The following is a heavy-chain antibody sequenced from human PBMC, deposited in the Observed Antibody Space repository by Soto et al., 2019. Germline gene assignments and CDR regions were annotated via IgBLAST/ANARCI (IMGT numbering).Heavy chain of an antibody. V-gene: IGHV3-9*01. Sequence: SLRLSCAASGFTFDDYAMHWVRQAPGKGLEWVSGISWNSGSIGYADSVKGRFTISRDNAKNSLYLQMNSLRAEDTALYYCAKAGDYYGSGSYYSLDYWGQGTLVTVSS. J-gene: IGHJ4*02. CDR1: GFTFDDYA. CDR3: AKAGDYYGSGSYYSLDY. CDR2: ISWNSGSI. D-gene: IGHD3-10*01.